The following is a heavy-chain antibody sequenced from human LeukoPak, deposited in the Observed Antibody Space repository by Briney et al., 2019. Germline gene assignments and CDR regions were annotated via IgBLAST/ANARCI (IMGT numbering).Heavy chain of an antibody. D-gene: IGHD6-19*01. J-gene: IGHJ3*02. CDR1: GGSISGTNW. Sequence: SETLSLTCGVSGGSISGTNWWSWVRQPPGQGLEWIGEIFHSGTTNYNPSLKSRVTISLDKSKNQFFLKLNSVTAADTAVYYCARDQWLLRGGDHDAFDIWGQGTMVTVSS. CDR3: ARDQWLLRGGDHDAFDI. V-gene: IGHV4-4*02. CDR2: IFHSGTT.